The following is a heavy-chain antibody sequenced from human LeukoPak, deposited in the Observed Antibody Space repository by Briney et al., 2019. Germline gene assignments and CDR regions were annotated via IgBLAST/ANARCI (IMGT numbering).Heavy chain of an antibody. CDR1: GYSISSGYY. CDR3: ARQRPREYYFDY. Sequence: NPSETLSLTCAVSGYSISSGYYWGWIRQPPGKGLEWIGGIYHSGSTYYNPSLKSRVTISVDTSKNQFSLKLSSVTAADTAVYYCARQRPREYYFDYWGQGTLVTVSS. CDR2: IYHSGST. J-gene: IGHJ4*02. V-gene: IGHV4-38-2*01.